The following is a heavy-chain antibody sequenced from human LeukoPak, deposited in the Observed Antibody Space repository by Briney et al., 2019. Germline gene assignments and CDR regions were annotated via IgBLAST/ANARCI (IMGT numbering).Heavy chain of an antibody. Sequence: GGSLRLSCAASGFTFDDYGMSWVRQAPGKGLEWVSGINWNGGSTGYADSVKGRFTIYRDNAKNSLYLQMNSLRAEDTALYYCARSGGDIVVVPAAAGDYFDYWGQGTLVTVSS. CDR1: GFTFDDYG. CDR2: INWNGGST. CDR3: ARSGGDIVVVPAAAGDYFDY. V-gene: IGHV3-20*04. J-gene: IGHJ4*02. D-gene: IGHD2-2*01.